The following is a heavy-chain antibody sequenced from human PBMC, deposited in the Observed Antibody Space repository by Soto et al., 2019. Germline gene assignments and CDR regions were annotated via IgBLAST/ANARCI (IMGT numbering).Heavy chain of an antibody. D-gene: IGHD2-2*01. CDR1: GFTFSSYW. V-gene: IGHV3-7*01. J-gene: IGHJ3*02. CDR3: ARSNPDIVVVPAAHHDAFDI. Sequence: EVQLVESGGGLVQPGGSLRLSCAASGFTFSSYWMSWVRQAPGKGLEWVANIKQDGSEKYYVDSVKGRFTISRDNAKNPLYLQMTSLRAEYTAVYYCARSNPDIVVVPAAHHDAFDIWGQGTMVTVSS. CDR2: IKQDGSEK.